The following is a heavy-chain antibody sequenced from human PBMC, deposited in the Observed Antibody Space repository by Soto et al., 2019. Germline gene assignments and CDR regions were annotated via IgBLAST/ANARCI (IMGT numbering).Heavy chain of an antibody. J-gene: IGHJ4*02. Sequence: PGGSLRLSCAASGFTFSSYWMHWVRQAPGKGLVWVSRINSDGSSTSYADSVKGRFTISRDNAKNTLYLQMNSLRAEDTAVYYCARGQLWPRGLVDYWGQGTLVTVSS. CDR3: ARGQLWPRGLVDY. CDR2: INSDGSST. D-gene: IGHD5-18*01. V-gene: IGHV3-74*01. CDR1: GFTFSSYW.